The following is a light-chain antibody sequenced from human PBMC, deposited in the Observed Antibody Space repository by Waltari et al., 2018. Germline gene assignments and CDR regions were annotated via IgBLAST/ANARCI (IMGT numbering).Light chain of an antibody. CDR2: AAY. CDR3: QQAKSFPLT. CDR1: QGISTW. Sequence: TWRASQGISTWLAWYQQNPGKATKLLIYAAYIMESGVPSRFSGSGSGTDFTLTISSLQPEDFATYYCQQAKSFPLTFGGGTKVEIK. V-gene: IGKV1-12*01. J-gene: IGKJ4*01.